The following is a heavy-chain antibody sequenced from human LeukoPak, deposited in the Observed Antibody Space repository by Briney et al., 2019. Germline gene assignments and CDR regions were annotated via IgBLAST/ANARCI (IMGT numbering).Heavy chain of an antibody. Sequence: ASVKVSCKASGYTFTGYYMHWVRQAPGQGLEWMGWINPNSGGTNYAQKFQGWVTMTRDTSISTAYMELSRLRSDDTAVYYCARDLGLAYCGGDCYSEDAFDIWGQGTVVTVSS. CDR1: GYTFTGYY. CDR3: ARDLGLAYCGGDCYSEDAFDI. D-gene: IGHD2-21*02. CDR2: INPNSGGT. V-gene: IGHV1-2*04. J-gene: IGHJ3*02.